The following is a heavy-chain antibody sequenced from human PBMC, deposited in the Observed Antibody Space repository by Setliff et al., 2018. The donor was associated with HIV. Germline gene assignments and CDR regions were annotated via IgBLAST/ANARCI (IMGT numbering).Heavy chain of an antibody. D-gene: IGHD1-7*01. CDR1: GFTFSSYS. V-gene: IGHV3-48*02. CDR2: ISGSGSGV. Sequence: PGGSLRLSCAASGFTFSSYSMNWVRQSPGKGLEWVSYISGSGSGVDYADSVKGRFTVSRDNARSSLYLQLNSLRDGDTALYYCAKNTPSIINYPYYYYMDVWGKGTTVTVSS. CDR3: AKNTPSIINYPYYYYMDV. J-gene: IGHJ6*03.